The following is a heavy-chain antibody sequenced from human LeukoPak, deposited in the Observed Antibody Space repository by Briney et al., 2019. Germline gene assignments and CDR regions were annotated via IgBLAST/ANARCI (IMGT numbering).Heavy chain of an antibody. V-gene: IGHV3-23*01. Sequence: GGSLRLSCAASGFAFSSFAMSWVRQAPGKGLEWVSSISESGSGAYYADSVKGRFTLSRDNSKNTLYLQMNSLRAEDTAVYYCAKDHGFYSGGWTPLFDYWGQGTLVTVSS. D-gene: IGHD6-19*01. CDR1: GFAFSSFA. CDR2: ISESGSGA. J-gene: IGHJ4*02. CDR3: AKDHGFYSGGWTPLFDY.